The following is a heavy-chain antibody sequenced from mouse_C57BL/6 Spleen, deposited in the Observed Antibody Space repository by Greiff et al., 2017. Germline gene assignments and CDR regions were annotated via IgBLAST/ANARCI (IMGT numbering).Heavy chain of an antibody. J-gene: IGHJ2*01. D-gene: IGHD1-1*01. Sequence: DVKLVESGGGLVQPGGSLSLSCAASGFTFTDYYMSWVRQPPGKALEWLGFIRNKANGYTTEYSASVKGRFTISRDNSQSILYLQMNALRAADSATYCGEKSATTTLVYDYWGQGTTLTVSS. CDR3: EKSATTTLVYDY. CDR1: GFTFTDYY. CDR2: IRNKANGYTT. V-gene: IGHV7-3*01.